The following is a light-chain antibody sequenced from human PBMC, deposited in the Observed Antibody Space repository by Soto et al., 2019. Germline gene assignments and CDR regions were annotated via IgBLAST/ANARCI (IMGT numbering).Light chain of an antibody. Sequence: QSVLTQPRSVSGSPGQSVTISCTGTNSDVGHYNYVSWYQQHPGKAPKLIIVDVDKRPSGVPDRFSGSKSGNTASLTISGLQAEDEADYYCCSYAGSSWIFGGGTKLTVL. J-gene: IGLJ2*01. V-gene: IGLV2-11*01. CDR1: NSDVGHYNY. CDR3: CSYAGSSWI. CDR2: DVD.